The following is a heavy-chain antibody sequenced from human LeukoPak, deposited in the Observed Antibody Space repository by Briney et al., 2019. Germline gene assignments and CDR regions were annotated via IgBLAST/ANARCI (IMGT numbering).Heavy chain of an antibody. D-gene: IGHD2-15*01. CDR3: ARGGVYCSSGSCPNNWFDP. CDR2: IDARSGIT. CDR1: GFTFRIFG. V-gene: IGHV3-48*04. Sequence: QPGGSLRLSCAASGFTFRIFGLNWVRQAPGKGPEWVSYIDARSGITYYADSVQGRFTISRDDARESVFLQMDGLRVDDTAVYYCARGGVYCSSGSCPNNWFDPWGQGTLVTVSS. J-gene: IGHJ5*02.